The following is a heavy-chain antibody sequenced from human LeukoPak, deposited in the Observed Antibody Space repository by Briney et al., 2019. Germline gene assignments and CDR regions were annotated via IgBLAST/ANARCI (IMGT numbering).Heavy chain of an antibody. CDR2: ISGFGGST. D-gene: IGHD3-10*01. J-gene: IGHJ4*02. CDR3: AKDPVEGTLVRGVIMTFDY. CDR1: GFSFNSYA. Sequence: PGGSLRLSCAASGFSFNSYAMSWVRQAPGKGLEWASTISGFGGSTYYADSVKGRFTISRDNSKNTVHLQMNSLRAEDTAVYYCAKDPVEGTLVRGVIMTFDYWGRGVLVTVSS. V-gene: IGHV3-23*01.